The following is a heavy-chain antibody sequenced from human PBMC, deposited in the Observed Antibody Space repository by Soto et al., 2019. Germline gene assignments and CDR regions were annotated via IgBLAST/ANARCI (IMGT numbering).Heavy chain of an antibody. CDR2: INPSGGST. D-gene: IGHD2-15*01. V-gene: IGHV1-46*01. Sequence: SCKASGYTFTSYYMHWVRQAPGQGLEWMGIINPSGGSTSYAQKFQGRVTMTRDTSTSTAYMELTGLRSEDTAVYYCAGGGSAKSLYSPSYYYYGMDVWGQGTTVTVSS. J-gene: IGHJ6*02. CDR3: AGGGSAKSLYSPSYYYYGMDV. CDR1: GYTFTSYY.